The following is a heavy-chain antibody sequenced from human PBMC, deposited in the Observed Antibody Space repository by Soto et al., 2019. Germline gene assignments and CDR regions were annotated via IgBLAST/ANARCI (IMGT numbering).Heavy chain of an antibody. CDR3: AADLGPAYDSNNWFDP. D-gene: IGHD2-21*01. Sequence: EVKLVESGGDLVKPGGSLRLSCAASGFIFSHAWFHWVRQPPGKGLELVGRVKNNGGATDYAPSVKGRFTISRDDSKDRVYLQMGSLRTEDTAIYYCAADLGPAYDSNNWFDPWGQGTRVNVSS. J-gene: IGHJ5*02. CDR2: VKNNGGAT. CDR1: GFIFSHAW. V-gene: IGHV3-15*07.